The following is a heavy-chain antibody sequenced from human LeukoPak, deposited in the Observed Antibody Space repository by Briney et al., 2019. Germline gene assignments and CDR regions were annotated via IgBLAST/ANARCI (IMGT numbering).Heavy chain of an antibody. D-gene: IGHD3-22*01. CDR2: ISGTSSYI. V-gene: IGHV3-21*01. CDR1: GFTFITYW. J-gene: IGHJ4*02. CDR3: ARDSADDSSGYYPFDY. Sequence: PGGSLRHSCAASGFTFITYWMTWVRQAPGKGLEWVSSISGTSSYIYYADSVRGRFTISRDNAKNSLNLQMNSLRAEDTAIYYCARDSADDSSGYYPFDYWGQGTQVSVSS.